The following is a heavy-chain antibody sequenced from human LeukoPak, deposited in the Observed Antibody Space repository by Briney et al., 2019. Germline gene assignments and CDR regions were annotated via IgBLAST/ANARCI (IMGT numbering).Heavy chain of an antibody. CDR2: IYSGGTT. J-gene: IGHJ4*02. CDR3: ARASSVGAAGLFDY. V-gene: IGHV3-53*01. Sequence: GGSLRLSCAASGLTVSSNYMSWVRQAPGKGLEWVSTIYSGGTTFYADSVKGRFTISRDNSKNTLYLQMNSLRAEDTAIYYCARASSVGAAGLFDYWGLGTLVTVSS. D-gene: IGHD6-13*01. CDR1: GLTVSSNY.